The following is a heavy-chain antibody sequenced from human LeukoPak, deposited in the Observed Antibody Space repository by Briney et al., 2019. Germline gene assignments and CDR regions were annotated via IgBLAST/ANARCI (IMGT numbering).Heavy chain of an antibody. J-gene: IGHJ5*02. V-gene: IGHV3-74*01. CDR1: GFTFSSYW. Sequence: WGSLRLSCAASGFTFSSYWMHWVRQAPGKGLVWVSRINTDGSSTTYADSGKGRFTISRENAEKTLYLQMKSLTAEATAVYYCARDGSGNYVYNWFDPWGQGTLVTVSS. CDR2: INTDGSST. CDR3: ARDGSGNYVYNWFDP. D-gene: IGHD3-10*01.